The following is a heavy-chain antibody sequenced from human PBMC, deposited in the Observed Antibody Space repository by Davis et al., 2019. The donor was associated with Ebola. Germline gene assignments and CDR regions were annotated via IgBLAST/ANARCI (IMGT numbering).Heavy chain of an antibody. CDR3: AKDGGENGMDD. J-gene: IGHJ6*02. Sequence: GESLKISCAASGFTFSSYAMSWVRQAPGKGLEWVSAISGSGGSTYYADSVKGRFTISRDNSKNTLYLQMNSLRAEDTAVYYCAKDGGENGMDDWGQGTTVTVSS. V-gene: IGHV3-23*01. CDR2: ISGSGGST. CDR1: GFTFSSYA. D-gene: IGHD3-16*01.